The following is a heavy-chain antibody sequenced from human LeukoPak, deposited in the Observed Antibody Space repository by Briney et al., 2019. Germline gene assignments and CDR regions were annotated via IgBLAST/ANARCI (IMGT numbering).Heavy chain of an antibody. J-gene: IGHJ4*02. CDR2: IHHSGSA. CDR1: GASISSNW. D-gene: IGHD3-22*01. CDR3: ARDLEYYYDSSGYYGY. Sequence: SGTLSLTCAVSGASISSNWWNWVRQPPGKGLEWIGEIHHSGSANYNPSLKSRVTISVDTSKNQFSLKLSSVTAADTAVYYCARDLEYYYDSSGYYGYWGQGTLVTVSS. V-gene: IGHV4-4*02.